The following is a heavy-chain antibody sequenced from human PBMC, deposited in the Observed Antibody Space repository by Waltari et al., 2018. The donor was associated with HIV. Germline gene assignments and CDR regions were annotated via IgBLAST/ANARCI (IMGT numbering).Heavy chain of an antibody. CDR1: GGSFSGFY. J-gene: IGHJ6*02. V-gene: IGHV4-34*02. Sequence: QVQLQQWGAGQVKPSETLSLTCLLSGGSFSGFYWNWVRPSPGKGLEWIGEIDQSGASRFNPSLKRRITISMDTSRSHFALKLSPVSPADTAVYYCARGPSLRAFRGNLYFNSSLDVWGQGTTVTVSS. CDR2: IDQSGAS. CDR3: ARGPSLRAFRGNLYFNSSLDV. D-gene: IGHD1-1*01.